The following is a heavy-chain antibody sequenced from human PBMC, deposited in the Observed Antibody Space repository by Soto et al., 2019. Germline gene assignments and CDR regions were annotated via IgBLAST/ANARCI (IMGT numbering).Heavy chain of an antibody. D-gene: IGHD2-15*01. Sequence: QVQLQESGPGLMKPSQTLSLTCTVSGGSISSGGYYWSWIRQHPGKGLEWIGYIYYSGSTYYNPSLKSRVTISVDTSKNQFSLKLSSVTAADTAVYYCAREARCSGGSCYSGFDYWGQGTLVTVSS. CDR2: IYYSGST. CDR3: AREARCSGGSCYSGFDY. V-gene: IGHV4-31*03. CDR1: GGSISSGGYY. J-gene: IGHJ4*02.